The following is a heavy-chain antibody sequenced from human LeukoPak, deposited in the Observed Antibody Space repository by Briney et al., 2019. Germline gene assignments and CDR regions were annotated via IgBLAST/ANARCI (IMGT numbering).Heavy chain of an antibody. Sequence: PGGSLRLSCAASGFTFSSYAMHWVRQAPGKGLEYVSAISSNGGSTYYANSVKGRFTISRDNSKNTLYLQMGSLRAEDMAVYYCAGGGPYYYDSSGSYYWGQGTLVTVYS. CDR3: AGGGPYYYDSSGSYY. J-gene: IGHJ4*02. V-gene: IGHV3-64*01. CDR2: ISSNGGST. CDR1: GFTFSSYA. D-gene: IGHD3-22*01.